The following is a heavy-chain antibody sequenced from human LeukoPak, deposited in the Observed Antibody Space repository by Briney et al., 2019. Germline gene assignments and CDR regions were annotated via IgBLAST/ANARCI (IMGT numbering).Heavy chain of an antibody. V-gene: IGHV1-2*02. CDR2: INPNSGVT. CDR3: AGQGALVKGIDY. J-gene: IGHJ4*02. CDR1: GYTFTGYY. D-gene: IGHD6-13*01. Sequence: ASVKVSCKASGYTFTGYYMHWVRQAPGQGLEWMGWINPNSGVTNYAQKFQGRVTMTRDTSISTVYMELSRLRSDDTAVYYCAGQGALVKGIDYWGQGTLVTVSS.